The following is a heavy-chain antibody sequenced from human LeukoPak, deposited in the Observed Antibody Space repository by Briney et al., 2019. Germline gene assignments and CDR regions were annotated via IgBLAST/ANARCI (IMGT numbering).Heavy chain of an antibody. CDR2: INHSGST. CDR1: GGSISSSSYY. D-gene: IGHD3-10*01. V-gene: IGHV4-39*07. CDR3: ASAHYYGSGSSAYYGMDV. J-gene: IGHJ6*02. Sequence: SETLSLTCTVSGGSISSSSYYWGWIRQPPGKGLEWIGEINHSGSTNYNPSLKSRVTISVDTSKNQFSLKLSSVTAADTAVYYCASAHYYGSGSSAYYGMDVWGQGTTVTVSS.